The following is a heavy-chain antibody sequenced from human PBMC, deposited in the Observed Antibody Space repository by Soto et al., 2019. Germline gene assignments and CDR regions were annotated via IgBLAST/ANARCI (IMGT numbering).Heavy chain of an antibody. CDR3: ARLINLITMFRGVILGWFDP. V-gene: IGHV4-34*01. J-gene: IGHJ5*02. Sequence: SETLSLTCAVYCGSFNGYYWSWIRQPPGKGLEWIGEINHSGSTNYNPSLKSRVTISVDTSKNQFSLKLSSVTAADTAVYYCARLINLITMFRGVILGWFDPWGQGTLVTVSS. D-gene: IGHD3-10*01. CDR2: INHSGST. CDR1: CGSFNGYY.